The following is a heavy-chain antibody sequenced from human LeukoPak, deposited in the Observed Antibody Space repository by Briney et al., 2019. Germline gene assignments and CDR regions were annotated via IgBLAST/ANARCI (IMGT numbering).Heavy chain of an antibody. CDR1: GFTFDDYA. CDR3: AKDILKYYGDYVGDAFDI. Sequence: PGRSLRLSCAASGFTFDDYAMHWVRQAPGKGLEWVSGISWNSGSIGYADSVKGRFTISRDNAKNSLYLQMNSLRAEDTALYYCAKDILKYYGDYVGDAFDIWGQGTMVTVSS. D-gene: IGHD4-17*01. V-gene: IGHV3-9*01. J-gene: IGHJ3*02. CDR2: ISWNSGSI.